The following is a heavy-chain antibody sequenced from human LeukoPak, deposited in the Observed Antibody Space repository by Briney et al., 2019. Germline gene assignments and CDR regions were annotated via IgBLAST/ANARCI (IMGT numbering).Heavy chain of an antibody. V-gene: IGHV4-4*09. CDR3: ARRVQEARSIGSANWLDP. D-gene: IGHD3-10*01. CDR1: GGSISTYS. Sequence: PSETLSLTCTVSGGSISTYSCNWIRQPPGKGLEWIGRIYTSGTTNYNPSLGSRVTILLDTSINQLSLKLSSVTAADTAVYYCARRVQEARSIGSANWLDPWGQGILVTVSS. CDR2: IYTSGTT. J-gene: IGHJ5*02.